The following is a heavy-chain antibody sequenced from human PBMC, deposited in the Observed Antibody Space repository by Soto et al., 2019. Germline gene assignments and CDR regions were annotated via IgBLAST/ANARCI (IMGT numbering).Heavy chain of an antibody. CDR2: IYPGDSDT. J-gene: IGHJ6*02. CDR1: GYSFTSYW. CDR3: ARALAAAGTLHYYYGMDV. Sequence: GESLKISCKVSGYSFTSYWIGWVRQMPGKGLEWMGIIYPGDSDTRYSPSFQGQVTISADKSISTAYLQWSSLKASDTAMYYCARALAAAGTLHYYYGMDVWGQGTTVTVSS. D-gene: IGHD6-13*01. V-gene: IGHV5-51*01.